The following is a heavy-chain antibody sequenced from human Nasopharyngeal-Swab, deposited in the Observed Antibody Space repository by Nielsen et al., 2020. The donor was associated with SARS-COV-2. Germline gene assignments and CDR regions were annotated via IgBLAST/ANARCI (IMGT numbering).Heavy chain of an antibody. J-gene: IGHJ3*02. CDR2: INDYEDRL. Sequence: GGSLRLSCSASGFTFSLYAMHWVRQAPGKGLEYVSTINDYEDRLYYADSVKGRFTIYRDNSKNTLYLQMSSLRAEDTAVYYCARDAWYSGSSDRWGAFDIWGQGTMVTVSS. CDR1: GFTFSLYA. D-gene: IGHD1-26*01. V-gene: IGHV3-64D*06. CDR3: ARDAWYSGSSDRWGAFDI.